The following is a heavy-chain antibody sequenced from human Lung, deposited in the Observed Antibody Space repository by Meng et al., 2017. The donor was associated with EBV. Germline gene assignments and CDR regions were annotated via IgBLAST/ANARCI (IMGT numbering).Heavy chain of an antibody. J-gene: IGHJ4*02. CDR3: ARGGTSSAPFDY. CDR2: INHSGHT. Sequence: ARLQQGGAGILNLSETLALRCAFSGGSFRGYYWSWIRQSPERGLEWIGEINHSGHTNYNPSLKSRVTISVDTSKNQFSLNLSFVTAADTAVYYCARGGTSSAPFDYWGQGTLVTVSS. CDR1: GGSFRGYY. D-gene: IGHD2-2*01. V-gene: IGHV4-34*02.